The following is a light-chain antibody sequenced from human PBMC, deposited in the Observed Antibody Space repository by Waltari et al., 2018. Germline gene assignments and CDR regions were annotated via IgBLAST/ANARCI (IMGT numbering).Light chain of an antibody. Sequence: QSALTQPASVSGSPGQSITISCTGTSSDVGAYNYVSWYQQHPGKAPELMIYDVSNRPSGVANRFSGSKSGNTASLTISELQAEDEADYYCSSYISSSTLELFGGGTSLTVL. CDR3: SSYISSSTLEL. J-gene: IGLJ2*01. CDR2: DVS. V-gene: IGLV2-14*03. CDR1: SSDVGAYNY.